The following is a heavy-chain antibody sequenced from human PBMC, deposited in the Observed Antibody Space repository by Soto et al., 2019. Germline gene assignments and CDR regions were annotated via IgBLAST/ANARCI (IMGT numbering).Heavy chain of an antibody. Sequence: QVLLQESGPGLMKPSQTLSLTCTVSGLTISSASYSWSWIRQHPGKGLEWVGNIYYTGSTYYSPSLKSRVTLWVDTSKNQFSLRLASVTAADTAVYYCARYRISGSWSKFDYWGQGTLVTVSS. CDR1: GLTISSASYS. D-gene: IGHD6-13*01. CDR3: ARYRISGSWSKFDY. CDR2: IYYTGST. V-gene: IGHV4-31*03. J-gene: IGHJ4*02.